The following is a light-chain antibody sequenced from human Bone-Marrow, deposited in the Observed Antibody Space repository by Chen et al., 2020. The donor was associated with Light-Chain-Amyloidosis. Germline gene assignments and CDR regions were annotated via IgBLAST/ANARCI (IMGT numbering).Light chain of an antibody. CDR2: DGS. V-gene: IGLV2-14*03. J-gene: IGLJ2*01. CDR1: SSDVGGYNY. Sequence: QSALPQPASVSWSPGQSITISCTGTSSDVGGYNYVSWYQQHPGKAPNLMIYDGSNRPSGVSTRFAGSKSGNTSSMSISGLQAEDEADYYCSSYTSSSTRVFGGGPKLTVL. CDR3: SSYTSSSTRV.